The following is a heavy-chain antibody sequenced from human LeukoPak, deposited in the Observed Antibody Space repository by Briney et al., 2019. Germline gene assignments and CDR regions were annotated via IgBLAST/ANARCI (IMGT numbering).Heavy chain of an antibody. CDR3: ASRVYGLGSFNY. CDR2: IYNSGTT. J-gene: IGHJ4*01. CDR1: GDSISSTSYY. Sequence: SETLSLTCTVSGDSISSTSYYWDWIRQPPGKGLEWIGSIYNSGTTYYNPSLKSRVTMSVDTSKNQFSLKVSSVTAADTAVYYCASRVYGLGSFNYWGQGTLVTVSS. V-gene: IGHV4-39*01. D-gene: IGHD3-10*01.